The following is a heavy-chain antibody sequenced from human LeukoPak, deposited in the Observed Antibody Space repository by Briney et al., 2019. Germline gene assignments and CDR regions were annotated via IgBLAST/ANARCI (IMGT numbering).Heavy chain of an antibody. CDR2: INHSGST. CDR3: ARPGAAIGKGYFQH. J-gene: IGHJ1*01. Sequence: SETLSLTCAVYGGSFSGYYWSWIRQPPGKGLEWIGEINHSGSTNYNPSLKSRVTISVDTSKSQFSLKLSSVTAADTAVYYRARPGAAIGKGYFQHWGQGTLVTVSS. D-gene: IGHD2-2*02. CDR1: GGSFSGYY. V-gene: IGHV4-34*01.